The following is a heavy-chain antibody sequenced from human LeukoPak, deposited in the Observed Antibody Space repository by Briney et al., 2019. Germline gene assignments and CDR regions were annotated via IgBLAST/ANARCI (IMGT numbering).Heavy chain of an antibody. V-gene: IGHV4-30-4*08. J-gene: IGHJ4*02. CDR3: ARGPTTSITIFGVV. CDR2: MYYSGST. CDR1: GGSISSGDYY. D-gene: IGHD3-3*01. Sequence: PSQTLSLTCTVSGGSISSGDYYWGWIRQTRGKGLEWIGYMYYSGSTYYNPSRKRRFTISVETSKHQFSLKLSSVTAADTAVYYCARGPTTSITIFGVVWGQGTLVTVSS.